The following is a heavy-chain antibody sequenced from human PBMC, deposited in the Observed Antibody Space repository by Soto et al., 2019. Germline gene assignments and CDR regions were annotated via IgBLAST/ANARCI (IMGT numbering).Heavy chain of an antibody. D-gene: IGHD6-6*01. CDR2: INPSGGST. CDR3: ARPAGRLANWFDP. J-gene: IGHJ5*02. Sequence: QVQLVQSGVEVKKPGASVKVSCKASGYTFTDYRMIWVRQAPGQGLEWMGIINPSGGSTNYAPTFQGRVTLTRDSFTSTVYMELSNLRSEDTAVYYCARPAGRLANWFDPWCQGTLFTVSS. CDR1: GYTFTDYR. V-gene: IGHV1-46*01.